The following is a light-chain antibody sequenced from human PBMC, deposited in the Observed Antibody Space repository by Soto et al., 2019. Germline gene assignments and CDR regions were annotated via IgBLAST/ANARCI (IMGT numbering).Light chain of an antibody. V-gene: IGKV3-20*01. Sequence: EIVLTQSPGTLSLSPGERATLSCRASQSVSRTYLAWYQQKPGQAPRLLIFGASIRVTGIPDRFIGSGSGTDFNLTISRLEPEDFAVYYCQHYVTSLTTFGQGTKVDIK. J-gene: IGKJ1*01. CDR1: QSVSRTY. CDR3: QHYVTSLTT. CDR2: GAS.